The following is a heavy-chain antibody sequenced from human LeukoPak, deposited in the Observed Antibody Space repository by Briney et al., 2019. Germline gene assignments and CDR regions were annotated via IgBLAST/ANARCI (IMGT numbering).Heavy chain of an antibody. CDR1: GLIVSHVW. D-gene: IGHD5-12*01. J-gene: IGHJ4*02. CDR3: VADVATLDSQFDY. CDR2: IIHSGTT. V-gene: IGHV3-15*01. Sequence: GSLRLSCAASGLIVSHVWMNWVRQAPGKGPEWVGPIIHSGTTDFAAPVKGIFTLSRDNSEGTVYVQMSSLKTDDTVFYYCVADVATLDSQFDYWGRGTLVTVSS.